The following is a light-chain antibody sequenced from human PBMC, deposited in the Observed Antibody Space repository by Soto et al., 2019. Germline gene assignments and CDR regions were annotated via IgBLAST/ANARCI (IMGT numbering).Light chain of an antibody. J-gene: IGKJ4*01. CDR2: TGS. Sequence: DIQMTQSPSSVSASVGDRVSITCRASQGIRNWLAWYQQKPGRAPKLLIYTGSSLQSGVPSRFRGTGSGTDFPLTISSLQPEDVATYYCQQANSFPLTFGGGTKVEIK. CDR3: QQANSFPLT. CDR1: QGIRNW. V-gene: IGKV1-12*01.